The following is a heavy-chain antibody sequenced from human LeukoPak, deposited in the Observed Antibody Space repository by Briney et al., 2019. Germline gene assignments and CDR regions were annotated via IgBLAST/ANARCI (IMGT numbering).Heavy chain of an antibody. CDR3: ARETGTGWGGGVNFDY. CDR1: GGTFSSYA. J-gene: IGHJ4*02. CDR2: IIPIFGTA. D-gene: IGHD1-1*01. Sequence: ASVKVSCKASGGTFSSYAISWVRQAPGQGLEWMGGIIPIFGTANYAQKFQGRVTITADKSTSTAYMDLSSLRSEDTAVYYCARETGTGWGGGVNFDYWGQGTLVTVSS. V-gene: IGHV1-69*06.